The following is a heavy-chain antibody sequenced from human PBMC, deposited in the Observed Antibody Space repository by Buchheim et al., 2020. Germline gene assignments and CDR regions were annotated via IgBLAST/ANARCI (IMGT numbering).Heavy chain of an antibody. Sequence: QVQLQESGPGLVKPSETLSLTCTVSGGSVSSGSYYWSWIRQPPGKGLEWIGYIYYSGSTNYNPPLKSRVTMSVDTSNNQFSLKLSSVTAADTAVYYCVRDLDGGNFWFDPWGQGTL. CDR1: GGSVSSGSYY. CDR3: VRDLDGGNFWFDP. J-gene: IGHJ5*02. CDR2: IYYSGST. D-gene: IGHD2-21*01. V-gene: IGHV4-61*01.